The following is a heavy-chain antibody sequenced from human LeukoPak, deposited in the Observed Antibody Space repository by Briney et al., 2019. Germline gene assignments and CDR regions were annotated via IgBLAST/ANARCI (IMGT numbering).Heavy chain of an antibody. CDR2: INPSGGGT. CDR3: GRDRDDDRSGSYDVAFDY. Sequence: GASVKVSCKASGYTFTSYYMHWVRQAPGQGLEWMGIINPSGGGTSYAQKFQGRVTMARDTSTSTVYMELSSLRSEDTAVYYCGRDRDDDRSGSYDVAFDYWGQGTLVTVSS. J-gene: IGHJ4*02. D-gene: IGHD3-22*01. V-gene: IGHV1-46*01. CDR1: GYTFTSYY.